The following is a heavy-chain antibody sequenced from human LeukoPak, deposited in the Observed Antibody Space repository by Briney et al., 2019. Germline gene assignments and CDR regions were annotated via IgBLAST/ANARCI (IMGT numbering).Heavy chain of an antibody. CDR2: ISSSGSTI. CDR3: ARSLRGYSYGYAVDY. Sequence: GGSLRLSCAASGFTFSDYYMSWIRQAPGKGLEGVSYISSSGSTIYYADSVKGRFTISRDNAKNSLYLQMNSLRAEDTAVYYCARSLRGYSYGYAVDYWGLGTLVTVSS. CDR1: GFTFSDYY. V-gene: IGHV3-11*01. D-gene: IGHD5-18*01. J-gene: IGHJ4*02.